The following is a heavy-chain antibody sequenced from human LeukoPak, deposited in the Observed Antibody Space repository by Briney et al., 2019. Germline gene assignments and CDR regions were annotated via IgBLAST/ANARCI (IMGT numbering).Heavy chain of an antibody. Sequence: SGGSLRLSCTASGFIVSNIYMSWIRQAPGKGLEWVSVIYGGGSTYYADSVKGRFTISRDTPKNTLYLQMNSLRVEDTAVYYCASWPVGWYGEDSWGQGTMVTVSS. CDR3: ASWPVGWYGEDS. J-gene: IGHJ3*01. D-gene: IGHD6-19*01. CDR2: IYGGGST. V-gene: IGHV3-53*01. CDR1: GFIVSNIY.